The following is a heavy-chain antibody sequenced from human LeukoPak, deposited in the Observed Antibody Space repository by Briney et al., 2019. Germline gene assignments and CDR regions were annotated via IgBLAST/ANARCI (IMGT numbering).Heavy chain of an antibody. V-gene: IGHV3-74*01. Sequence: PGGSLRLSCAASGFTFSDYWMHWVRQAPGKGLVWVSGIRHSDGNTYYADSVKGRFTISSDRFNNILYLQMDSLRAEDTALYYCAKGLERESRLDSWGQGTLVTVSS. CDR3: AKGLERESRLDS. CDR2: IRHSDGNT. D-gene: IGHD1-1*01. CDR1: GFTFSDYW. J-gene: IGHJ4*02.